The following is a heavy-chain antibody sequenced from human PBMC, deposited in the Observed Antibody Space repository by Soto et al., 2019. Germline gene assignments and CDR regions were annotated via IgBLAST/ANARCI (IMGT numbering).Heavy chain of an antibody. V-gene: IGHV5-51*01. CDR1: GYSFTSYW. CDR3: ATTYDFCSRYYIKYYYYGMDV. Sequence: GESLKISCKGSGYSFTSYWIGWVRQMPGKGLEWMGIIYPGDSDTRYSPSFQGQVTISADKSISTAYLQWSSLKASDTAMYYCATTYDFCSRYYIKYYYYGMDVWVQVTTVTFSS. D-gene: IGHD3-3*01. J-gene: IGHJ6*02. CDR2: IYPGDSDT.